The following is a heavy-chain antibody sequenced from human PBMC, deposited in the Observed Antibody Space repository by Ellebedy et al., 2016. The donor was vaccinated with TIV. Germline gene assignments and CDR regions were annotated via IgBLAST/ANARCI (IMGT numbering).Heavy chain of an antibody. Sequence: ASVKVSCXASGYTFTSYYMHWVRQAPGQGLEWMGIINPSGGSTSYAQKFQGRVTMTRDTSSSTVYMELSSLRSEDTALYFCARDSDYGGVTNHWYFNLWGRGTLVTVSS. V-gene: IGHV1-46*01. D-gene: IGHD4-23*01. J-gene: IGHJ2*01. CDR2: INPSGGST. CDR1: GYTFTSYY. CDR3: ARDSDYGGVTNHWYFNL.